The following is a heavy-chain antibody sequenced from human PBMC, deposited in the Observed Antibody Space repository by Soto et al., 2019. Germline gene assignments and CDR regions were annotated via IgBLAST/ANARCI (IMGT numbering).Heavy chain of an antibody. CDR3: ARRWGTSFDF. Sequence: QVQLQESGPGLVKPSETLSLTCTVSGGSISSYYWSWIRQPPGKGLEWIGYIYYSGSTNYNPSLKSRVTISVDTAKNQFSLKVSAVTAADTAVYYCARRWGTSFDFWGQGTLVTVSS. V-gene: IGHV4-59*01. J-gene: IGHJ4*02. D-gene: IGHD7-27*01. CDR2: IYYSGST. CDR1: GGSISSYY.